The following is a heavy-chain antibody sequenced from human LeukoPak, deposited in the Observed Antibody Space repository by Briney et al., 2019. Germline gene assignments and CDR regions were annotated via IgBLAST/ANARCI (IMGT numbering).Heavy chain of an antibody. V-gene: IGHV3-48*04. CDR2: ISSSGSTI. CDR1: GLTISSYS. J-gene: IGHJ6*04. Sequence: QAGGSLRLSCAASGLTISSYSMNWVRQAPGKGLEWVSYISSSGSTIYYADSVKGRFTISRDNAKNSLYLQMNSLRAEDTAVYYCAELGITMIGGVWGKGTTVTISS. D-gene: IGHD3-10*02. CDR3: AELGITMIGGV.